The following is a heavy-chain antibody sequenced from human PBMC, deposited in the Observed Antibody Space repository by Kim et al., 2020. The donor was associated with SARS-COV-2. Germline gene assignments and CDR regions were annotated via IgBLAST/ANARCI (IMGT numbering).Heavy chain of an antibody. CDR3: AKGRTWIQLWGDAFDI. J-gene: IGHJ3*02. CDR2: ISGSGGST. D-gene: IGHD5-18*01. CDR1: GFTFSSYA. Sequence: GGSLRLSCAASGFTFSSYAMSWVRQAPGKGLEWVSAISGSGGSTYYADSVKGRFTISRYNSKNTLYLQMNSLRAEDTAVYYCAKGRTWIQLWGDAFDIWGQGTMVTVSS. V-gene: IGHV3-23*01.